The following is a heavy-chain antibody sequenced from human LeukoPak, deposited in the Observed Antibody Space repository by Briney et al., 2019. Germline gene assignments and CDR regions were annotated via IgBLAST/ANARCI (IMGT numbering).Heavy chain of an antibody. J-gene: IGHJ4*02. CDR3: ARASYSSWTFFEY. Sequence: PGGSLRLSCAASGFTFSNAWMSWVRQAPGKGLEWVSLITSGGNTYYADSVRGRFTVSRDNSKNTLFLQMNSLRADDTAVYYCARASYSSWTFFEYWGQGTLVTVSS. CDR2: ITSGGNT. D-gene: IGHD6-6*01. V-gene: IGHV3-53*01. CDR1: GFTFSNAW.